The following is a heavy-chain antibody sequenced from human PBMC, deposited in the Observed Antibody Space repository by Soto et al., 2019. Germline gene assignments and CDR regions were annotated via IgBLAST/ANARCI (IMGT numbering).Heavy chain of an antibody. CDR2: ISTHNGNT. CDR1: VXTSXG. D-gene: IGHD3-3*01. V-gene: IGHV1-18*04. CDR3: AREGILGLFDAYDL. J-gene: IGHJ3*01. Sequence: QDQLVQSGAEVKKPXASVXXSCXXSVXTSXGXXXVXQAXXXXLEWMGWISTHNGNTIYAQKFQGRVIMTMDTSTTTVYMELRSLRPDDTAVYLCAREGILGLFDAYDLWGQGTMVTVSS.